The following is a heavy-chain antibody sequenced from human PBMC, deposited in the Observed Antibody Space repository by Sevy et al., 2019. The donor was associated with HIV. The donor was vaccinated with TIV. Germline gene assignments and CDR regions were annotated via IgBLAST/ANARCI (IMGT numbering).Heavy chain of an antibody. CDR2: INPSGGST. Sequence: ASVKVSCKASGYTFTSYYMHWVRQAPGQGLEWMGIINPSGGSTSYAQKFQGRVTMTRDTSTSTVYMELSSLRSEDTAVYYCARMELWVYDSSGGPDYWGQGTLVTVSS. CDR1: GYTFTSYY. J-gene: IGHJ4*02. V-gene: IGHV1-46*01. CDR3: ARMELWVYDSSGGPDY. D-gene: IGHD3-22*01.